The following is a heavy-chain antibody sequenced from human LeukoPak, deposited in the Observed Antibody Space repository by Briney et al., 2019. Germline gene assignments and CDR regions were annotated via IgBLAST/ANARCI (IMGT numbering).Heavy chain of an antibody. CDR3: ARDMDSGRAFDI. V-gene: IGHV4-34*01. Sequence: SETLSLTCAVYGGSFSGYYWSWIRQPPGKGLEWIGEINHSGSTNYNPSLKSRVTISVDTSKNQFSLKLSSVTAEDTAVYYCARDMDSGRAFDIWGQGTMVTVSS. J-gene: IGHJ3*02. CDR1: GGSFSGYY. D-gene: IGHD2-15*01. CDR2: INHSGST.